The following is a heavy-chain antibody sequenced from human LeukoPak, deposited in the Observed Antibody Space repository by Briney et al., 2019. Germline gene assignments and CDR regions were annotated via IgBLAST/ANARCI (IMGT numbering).Heavy chain of an antibody. CDR1: GGTFSSYP. D-gene: IGHD3-22*01. J-gene: IGHJ3*02. CDR3: ATAYDSGIDAFDI. CDR2: IIPIFGTA. V-gene: IGHV1-69*05. Sequence: SVKVSCKASGGTFSSYPISWVRQARGQGLEWMGGIIPIFGTANYAQKFQGRVTITTDESTSTAYMELSSLRSEDTAVYYCATAYDSGIDAFDIWGQGTMVTVSS.